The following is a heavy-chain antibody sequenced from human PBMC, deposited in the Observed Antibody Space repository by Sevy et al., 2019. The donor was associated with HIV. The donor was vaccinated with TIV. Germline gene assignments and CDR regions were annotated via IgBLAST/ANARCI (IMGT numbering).Heavy chain of an antibody. CDR3: AGENAWGRGYS. Sequence: SETLSLTCTVSGGSITSLYWGWIRQPPGKGLEWIANIYYIGNTNNNPSLKSRVTISLDTSKNQFSLRLSSVTAADTALYYCAGENAWGRGYSWGQGTLVTVSS. CDR2: IYYIGNT. J-gene: IGHJ4*02. V-gene: IGHV4-59*08. CDR1: GGSITSLY. D-gene: IGHD1-26*01.